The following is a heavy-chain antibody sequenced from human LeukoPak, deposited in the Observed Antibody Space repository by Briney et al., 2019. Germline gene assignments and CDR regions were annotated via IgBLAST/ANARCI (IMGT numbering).Heavy chain of an antibody. CDR2: IYYSGST. V-gene: IGHV4-39*07. CDR3: ARGRYSSGWYGKYFQH. CDR1: GGSISSSSYY. Sequence: SETLSLTCTVSGGSISSSSYYWGWIRQPPGKGLEWIGSIYYSGSTYYNPSLKSRVTISVDTSKNQFSLKLSSVTAADTAVYYCARGRYSSGWYGKYFQHWGQGTLVTVSS. D-gene: IGHD6-19*01. J-gene: IGHJ1*01.